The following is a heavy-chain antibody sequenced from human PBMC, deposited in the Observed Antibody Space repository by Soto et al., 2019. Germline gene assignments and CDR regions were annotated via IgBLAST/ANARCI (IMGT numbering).Heavy chain of an antibody. Sequence: GGSLRLSCAASGFTFSSYAMSWVRQAPGKGLEWVSAISGSGGSTYYADCVKGRFTISRDNSKNTLYLQMNSLRAEDTAVYYCSKARGWYYFDHWGQGTLDTVSS. CDR3: SKARGWYYFDH. D-gene: IGHD6-19*01. V-gene: IGHV3-23*01. CDR2: ISGSGGST. J-gene: IGHJ4*02. CDR1: GFTFSSYA.